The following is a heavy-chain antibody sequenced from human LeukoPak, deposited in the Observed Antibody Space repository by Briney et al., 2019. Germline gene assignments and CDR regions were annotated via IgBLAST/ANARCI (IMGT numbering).Heavy chain of an antibody. V-gene: IGHV3-20*04. CDR1: GFTFDDDG. Sequence: PGGSLRLSCVASGFTFDDDGMSWVRQAPGKGLEWVSGINWNGGSTGYADSVKGRFTISRDNAKNSLYLQMNSLRDEDTALYYCSRNSSGWTDPKNYYMDVWGKGTTVTVSS. D-gene: IGHD6-19*01. CDR3: SRNSSGWTDPKNYYMDV. CDR2: INWNGGST. J-gene: IGHJ6*03.